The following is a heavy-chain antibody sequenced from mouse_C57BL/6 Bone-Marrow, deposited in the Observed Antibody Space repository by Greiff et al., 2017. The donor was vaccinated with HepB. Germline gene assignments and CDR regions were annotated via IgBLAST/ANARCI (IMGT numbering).Heavy chain of an antibody. V-gene: IGHV1-59*01. J-gene: IGHJ2*01. CDR3: ARRQLGRDY. D-gene: IGHD4-1*02. Sequence: QVQLQQPGAELVRPGTSVKLSCKASGYTFTSYWMHWVKQRPGQGLEWIGVIDPSDSYTNYNPKFKGKATLTVDTSSSTAYMQLSSLTSEDSAVYYCARRQLGRDYWGQGTTLTVSS. CDR2: IDPSDSYT. CDR1: GYTFTSYW.